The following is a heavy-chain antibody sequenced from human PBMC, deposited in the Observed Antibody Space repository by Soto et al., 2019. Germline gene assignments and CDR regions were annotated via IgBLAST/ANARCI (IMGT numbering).Heavy chain of an antibody. CDR1: GYTFTNFG. CDR3: SSGGTPIYY. D-gene: IGHD3-16*01. Sequence: QVQLVRSGAEVKKPGASVKVSCKASGYTFTNFGISWVRQAPGQGLEWIGWISAYNGNTNYAQNFQGRVTMTTDTSTSTAYMELRSLRSDDTAVSYCSSGGTPIYYWGQESLGTVSS. CDR2: ISAYNGNT. V-gene: IGHV1-18*01. J-gene: IGHJ4*02.